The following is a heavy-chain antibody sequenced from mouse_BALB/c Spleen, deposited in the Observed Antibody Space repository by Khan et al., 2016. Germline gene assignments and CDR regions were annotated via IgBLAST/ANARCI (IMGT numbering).Heavy chain of an antibody. CDR2: ISDGGAYT. J-gene: IGHJ1*01. Sequence: EVELVESGGGLVKPGGSLKLSCAASGFTFSDYYMYWVRQTPEKRLEWVATISDGGAYTYYPHSVKGRFTISSCDAKINLYLQKSGLKSEDTAMYYCARTYGNYGEFDVWGAGTTVTVSS. V-gene: IGHV5-4*02. CDR3: ARTYGNYGEFDV. D-gene: IGHD1-1*02. CDR1: GFTFSDYY.